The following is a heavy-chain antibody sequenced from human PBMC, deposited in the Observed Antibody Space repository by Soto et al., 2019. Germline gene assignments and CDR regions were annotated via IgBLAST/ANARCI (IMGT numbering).Heavy chain of an antibody. V-gene: IGHV3-13*01. J-gene: IGHJ6*03. CDR3: ARDSSSRTGNYYYYYMDV. CDR1: GFTFSSYD. Sequence: PGGSLRLSCAASGFTFSSYDMHWVRQATGKGLEWVSAIGTAGDTYYPGSAKGRFTISRENAKNSLYLQMNSLRAGDTAVYYCARDSSSRTGNYYYYYMDVWGKGTTVTVSS. CDR2: IGTAGDT.